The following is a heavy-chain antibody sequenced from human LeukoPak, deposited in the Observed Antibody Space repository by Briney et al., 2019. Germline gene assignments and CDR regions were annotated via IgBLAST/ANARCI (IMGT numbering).Heavy chain of an antibody. CDR1: GFTFSKYW. V-gene: IGHV3-74*01. D-gene: IGHD6-19*01. CDR3: ATKQWLAPPPDS. Sequence: GGSLRLSCAASGFTFSKYWMRWGRQAPGKGLESVSQINTDGTATTYEDSVKGRFTVSRDNADNTMFLQMNSVRDEDTAVYYCATKQWLAPPPDSWGQGTPVTVSS. J-gene: IGHJ4*02. CDR2: INTDGTAT.